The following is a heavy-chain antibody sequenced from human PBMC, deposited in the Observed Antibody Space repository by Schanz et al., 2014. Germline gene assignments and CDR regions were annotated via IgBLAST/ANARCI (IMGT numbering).Heavy chain of an antibody. Sequence: EVQLVESGGVVAQPGGSLRLSCAASGFSFDDYTMHWVRQAPGKGLEWVSLIDRDGGHTYYADSVKGRFTISRDNSKNSLYLQMNSLRTEDTALYYCAKDSRGSSFDMDVWSQGTTVTVSS. CDR3: AKDSRGSSFDMDV. J-gene: IGHJ6*02. CDR2: IDRDGGHT. CDR1: GFSFDDYT. V-gene: IGHV3-43*01. D-gene: IGHD1-26*01.